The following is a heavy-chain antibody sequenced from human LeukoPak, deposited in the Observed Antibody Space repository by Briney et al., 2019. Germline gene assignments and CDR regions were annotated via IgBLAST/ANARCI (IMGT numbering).Heavy chain of an antibody. V-gene: IGHV3-74*01. CDR2: INSDGSST. CDR1: GFTFSSYW. D-gene: IGHD1-14*01. J-gene: IGHJ3*02. Sequence: PGGSLRLSCAASGFTFSSYWMHWVRQAPGKGLVWVSRINSDGSSTSYADSVKGRFTISRDNAKNTLYLQMNSLRAEDTAVYYCARETGVYHDAFDIWGQGTMVTVSS. CDR3: ARETGVYHDAFDI.